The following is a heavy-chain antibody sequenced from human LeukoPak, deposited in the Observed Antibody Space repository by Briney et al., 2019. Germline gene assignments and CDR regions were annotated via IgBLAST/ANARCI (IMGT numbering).Heavy chain of an antibody. D-gene: IGHD2-15*01. CDR1: GGSISSGSYY. CDR3: ARDRCGGSCYRYSHDAFDI. V-gene: IGHV4-61*02. J-gene: IGHJ3*02. Sequence: PSQTLSLTCSVSGGSISSGSYYWSWIRQPAGKGLVWIGRIYTSGSTNYNPSLKSRVTISVDTSKNQFSLKLSSVTAADTAVYYCARDRCGGSCYRYSHDAFDIWGQGTMVTVSS. CDR2: IYTSGST.